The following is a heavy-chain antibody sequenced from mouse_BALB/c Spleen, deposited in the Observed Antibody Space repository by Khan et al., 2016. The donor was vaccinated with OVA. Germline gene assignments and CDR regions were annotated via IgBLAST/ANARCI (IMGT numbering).Heavy chain of an antibody. CDR3: ARRGYGRAFFEY. Sequence: EVELVESGGGLVQPGGSRKLSCAASGFTFSSFGMHWVRQAPEKGLEWVAYISSGSNTIYYADTVKGRFNISRDNPKNTLFLQMTSLRSEDTAMYYCARRGYGRAFFEYWGQGTTLTVSS. J-gene: IGHJ2*01. CDR2: ISSGSNTI. CDR1: GFTFSSFG. D-gene: IGHD2-10*02. V-gene: IGHV5-17*02.